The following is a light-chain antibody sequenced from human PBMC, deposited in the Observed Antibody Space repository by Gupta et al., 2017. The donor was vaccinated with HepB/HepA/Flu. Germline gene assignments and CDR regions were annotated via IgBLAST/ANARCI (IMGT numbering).Light chain of an antibody. CDR2: DVT. CDR1: SSNVGGYNY. Sequence: QSALTQPRSVSGSPGQSVTISCPGTSSNVGGYNYVSWYQHHTGEAAQHIIFDVTTRPSGVPDRFSGSKAGNTASLTISGLRSEDEADYSCLAYAGNDIFVFGTGTTVTAL. CDR3: LAYAGNDIFV. J-gene: IGLJ1*01. V-gene: IGLV2-11*01.